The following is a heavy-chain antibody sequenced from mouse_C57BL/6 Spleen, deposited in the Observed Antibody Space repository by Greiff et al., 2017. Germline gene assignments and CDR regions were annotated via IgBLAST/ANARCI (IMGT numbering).Heavy chain of an antibody. CDR3: ARENYYAIDY. CDR1: GYTFTSYW. J-gene: IGHJ4*01. V-gene: IGHV1-55*01. Sequence: QVQLQQPGAELVKPGASVKMSCKASGYTFTSYWMTWVKQRPGQGLEWIGDIYPGSGSTNYNEQFKSTATLTVDTTSSTAYMQLSSLTSEDAAVYYCARENYYAIDYWGQGTSVTVSS. CDR2: IYPGSGST.